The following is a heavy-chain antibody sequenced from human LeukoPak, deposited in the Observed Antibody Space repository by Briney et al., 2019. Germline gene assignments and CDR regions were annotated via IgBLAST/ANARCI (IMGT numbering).Heavy chain of an antibody. CDR3: ARANALYCSSTSCLFDY. Sequence: ASVKVSFKSSGYTFTDYYIHWVRQAPGQGLEWTAWINPNSGGTYYAQNFHDRITLTRDTSISTAYMELSRLRSDDTAIYYCARANALYCSSTSCLFDYWGQGTLVTVSS. D-gene: IGHD2-2*01. CDR2: INPNSGGT. V-gene: IGHV1-2*02. CDR1: GYTFTDYY. J-gene: IGHJ4*02.